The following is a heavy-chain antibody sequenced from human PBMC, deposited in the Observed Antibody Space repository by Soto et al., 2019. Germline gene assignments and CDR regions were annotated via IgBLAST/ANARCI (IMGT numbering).Heavy chain of an antibody. CDR2: VHDSSGS. Sequence: QVPLQESGPGLVKPSETLSLSCTVSGGSISSYYWSWIRQPPGKGLEWIGYVHDSSGSNYNPSLMSRVDISLASCKSQSSLKLTSVTATDTAVYYCVLQGFGALHGLVVVWGQGTTVTVSS. CDR3: VLQGFGALHGLVVV. D-gene: IGHD3-10*01. V-gene: IGHV4-59*03. CDR1: GGSISSYY. J-gene: IGHJ6*02.